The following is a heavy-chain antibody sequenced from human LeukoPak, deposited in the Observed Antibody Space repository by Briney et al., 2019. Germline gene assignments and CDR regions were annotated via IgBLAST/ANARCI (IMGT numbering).Heavy chain of an antibody. V-gene: IGHV3-48*02. CDR2: ISTSSSTI. D-gene: IGHD3-22*01. CDR1: GFTFSSYS. J-gene: IGHJ4*02. CDR3: ARVRSGYHLDY. Sequence: PGGSLRLSCAASGFTFSSYSMNWVRQAPGKGLEWVSFISTSSSTIYYADSVKGRFTISRDNAKNSLYLQMNSLRDEDTAVHYCARVRSGYHLDYWGQGTLVTVSS.